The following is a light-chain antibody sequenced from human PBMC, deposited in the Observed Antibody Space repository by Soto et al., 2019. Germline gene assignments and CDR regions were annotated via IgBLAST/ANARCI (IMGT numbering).Light chain of an antibody. J-gene: IGKJ2*01. Sequence: EIVLTQSPGTLSLSPGERATLSCRASQSVSSAYLAWYQQKPGQAPRLLIYDASKRATGIPDRFSGSGSGTDYTLTISSVEPEDFAVYYCQQRSNWPPDTFGQGTKLEIK. V-gene: IGKV3D-20*02. CDR3: QQRSNWPPDT. CDR2: DAS. CDR1: QSVSSAY.